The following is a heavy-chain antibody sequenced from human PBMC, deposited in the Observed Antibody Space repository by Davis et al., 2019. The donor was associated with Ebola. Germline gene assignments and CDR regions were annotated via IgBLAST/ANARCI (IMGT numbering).Heavy chain of an antibody. D-gene: IGHD1-26*01. J-gene: IGHJ4*02. CDR2: IYYSGST. V-gene: IGHV4-31*03. Sequence: MPSETLSLTCTVSGGSISSGGYYWSWIRQHPGKGLEWIGYIYYSGSTYYNPSLKSRVTISVDTSKNQFSLKLSSVTAADTAVYFCAKGVTGSPRRALDSWGPGTLVIVSS. CDR1: GGSISSGGYY. CDR3: AKGVTGSPRRALDS.